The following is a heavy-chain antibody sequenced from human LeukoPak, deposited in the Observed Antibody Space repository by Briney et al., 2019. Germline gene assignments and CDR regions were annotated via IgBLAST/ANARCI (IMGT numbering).Heavy chain of an antibody. CDR3: ARHRCSSTTCSFDS. Sequence: GGSLRLSCAASGLTFSSHWMHWVRQAPGKGLVWVSRITNDGSSTTYADSVKGRFTISRDNAKNMLYLQVNSLRAEDTAFYHCARHRCSSTTCSFDSWGQGSLVTVSS. CDR2: ITNDGSST. V-gene: IGHV3-74*01. J-gene: IGHJ4*02. CDR1: GLTFSSHW. D-gene: IGHD2-2*01.